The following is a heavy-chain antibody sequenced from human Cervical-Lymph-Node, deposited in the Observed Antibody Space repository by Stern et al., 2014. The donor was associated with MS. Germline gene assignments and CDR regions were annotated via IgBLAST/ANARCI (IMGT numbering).Heavy chain of an antibody. J-gene: IGHJ4*02. CDR3: ARHQAGIAAN. V-gene: IGHV1-69*01. Sequence: VQLVESGAEVKRPESSVKVSCKASGGSLSTLDISWVRQAPGQGLEWVGEIKPLFGTANYAQKFKGRVTITADESTSTVYMELSSLKSEDTAIYFCARHQAGIAANWCQGTLVTVTS. CDR2: IKPLFGTA. D-gene: IGHD6-13*01. CDR1: GGSLSTLD.